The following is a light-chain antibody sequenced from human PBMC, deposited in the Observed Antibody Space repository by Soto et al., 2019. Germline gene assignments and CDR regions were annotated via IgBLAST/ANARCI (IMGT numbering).Light chain of an antibody. J-gene: IGLJ3*02. CDR2: EVN. CDR1: SSDVGSYNY. CDR3: SSHTTSSTWV. V-gene: IGLV2-14*01. Sequence: QSVLTQPASVSGSPGQSITISCTGTSSDVGSYNYVSWYQQHPVEAPKLLIYEVNKRPSGVSHRFSGSKSGNTASLTISGLQAEDEADYYCSSHTTSSTWVFGGGTKVTVL.